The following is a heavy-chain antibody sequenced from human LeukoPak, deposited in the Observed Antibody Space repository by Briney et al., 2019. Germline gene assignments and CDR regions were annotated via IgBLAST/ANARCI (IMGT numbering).Heavy chain of an antibody. Sequence: RGSPSPSCAASGFTFSSYAMSWVRQAPGEGLGWVSAITDSGGSTYYSDSVKGRFTISRDNSKNTLYLQMNTLRAEDTAIYYCAKGSSGSRPNYFDKWGPGRPVSVSS. J-gene: IGHJ4*03. CDR3: AKGSSGSRPNYFDK. V-gene: IGHV3-23*01. CDR1: GFTFSSYA. CDR2: ITDSGGST. D-gene: IGHD3-22*01.